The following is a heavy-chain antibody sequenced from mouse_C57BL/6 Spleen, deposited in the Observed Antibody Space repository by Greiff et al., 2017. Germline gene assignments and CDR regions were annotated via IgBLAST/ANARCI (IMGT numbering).Heavy chain of an antibody. CDR3: ARDDGYYGYAMDY. Sequence: QVQLQQPGAELVKPGASVKLSCKASGYTFTSYWMHWVKQRPGQGLEWIGMIHPNSGSTNYNEKFKSKATLTVDKSSSTAYMQRSSLTSEDSAVYYCARDDGYYGYAMDYWGQGTSVTVSS. J-gene: IGHJ4*01. V-gene: IGHV1-64*01. D-gene: IGHD2-3*01. CDR1: GYTFTSYW. CDR2: IHPNSGST.